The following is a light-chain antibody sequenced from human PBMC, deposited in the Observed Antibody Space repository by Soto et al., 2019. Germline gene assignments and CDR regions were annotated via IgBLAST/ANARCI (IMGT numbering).Light chain of an antibody. J-gene: IGKJ5*01. CDR1: QSLRSTS. CDR2: GAS. V-gene: IGKV3-20*01. Sequence: DIVLTQSPGTLSLSPCDRATLSCRASQSLRSTSLAWYQQEPGQAPRLLMYGASNRATGIPDKFSGGGSGTDFTLTISRLEPEDFAVYYCQHYGGSPPITFGQGTRLEIK. CDR3: QHYGGSPPIT.